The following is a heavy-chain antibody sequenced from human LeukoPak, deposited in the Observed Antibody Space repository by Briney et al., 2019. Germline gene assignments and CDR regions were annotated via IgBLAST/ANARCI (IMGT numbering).Heavy chain of an antibody. V-gene: IGHV1-24*01. CDR3: ATDGPNYYDSSGYTYDI. Sequence: ASVKVSCKVSGYTPTELSMQWVRQAPGKGLEWMGGFDPEDGETIYEHKFQGRVTMTEDTSTDTAYMELSSLRSEDTAVYYCATDGPNYYDSSGYTYDIWGQGTMVTVSS. CDR1: GYTPTELS. D-gene: IGHD3-22*01. CDR2: FDPEDGET. J-gene: IGHJ3*02.